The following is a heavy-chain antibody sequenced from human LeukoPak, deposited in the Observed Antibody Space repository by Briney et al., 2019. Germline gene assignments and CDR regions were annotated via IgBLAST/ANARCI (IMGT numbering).Heavy chain of an antibody. D-gene: IGHD3-10*01. CDR3: ASPTVGVRGVGGAFDI. CDR1: GGSISSSSYY. V-gene: IGHV4-39*01. J-gene: IGHJ3*02. CDR2: IYYSGST. Sequence: SETLSLTCTVSGGSISSSSYYWGWIRQPPGKGLEWIGSIYYSGSTYYNPSLKSRVTISVDTSKNQFSLKLSSVTAADTAVYYCASPTVGVRGVGGAFDIWGQGTMVTVSS.